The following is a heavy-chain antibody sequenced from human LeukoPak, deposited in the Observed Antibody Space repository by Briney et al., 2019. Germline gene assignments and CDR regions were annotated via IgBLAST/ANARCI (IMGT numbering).Heavy chain of an antibody. Sequence: ASVMVSCKAPGYTFTGCSIYWVRQAPGQGLEWMGWINPNSGDTNFAQKFQDRVTLTRDTSISTAYMELTNLRSDDTAVYYCARPNGDYYNWFDPWGQGTLVTVSS. V-gene: IGHV1-2*02. CDR3: ARPNGDYYNWFDP. D-gene: IGHD4-17*01. CDR2: INPNSGDT. CDR1: GYTFTGCS. J-gene: IGHJ5*02.